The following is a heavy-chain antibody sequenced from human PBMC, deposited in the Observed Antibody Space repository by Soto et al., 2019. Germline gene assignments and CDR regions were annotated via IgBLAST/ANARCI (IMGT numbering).Heavy chain of an antibody. Sequence: SETLSLTCSVSGGSISSSNSYWGWIRQPPGKGLEWIGSIYYSGSTYYNPSLKSRVTISVDTSKNQFSLKLSSVTAADTAVYYCAGGIAARPLGYWGQGTLVTVSS. CDR1: GGSISSSNSY. D-gene: IGHD6-6*01. V-gene: IGHV4-39*07. J-gene: IGHJ4*02. CDR2: IYYSGST. CDR3: AGGIAARPLGY.